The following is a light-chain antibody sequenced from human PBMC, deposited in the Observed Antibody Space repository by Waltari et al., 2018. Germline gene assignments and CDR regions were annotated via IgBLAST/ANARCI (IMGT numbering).Light chain of an antibody. CDR1: SSDVGGSNF. CDR3: CSYTTSSTLV. V-gene: IGLV2-14*03. J-gene: IGLJ2*01. Sequence: QSAPTQPPSVSGSPGQSVTISCTGTSSDVGGSNFVSWYQQHPGKAPKLMIYGVSNRPSGVSDRFSGSKSGNTASLTISGLQAEDEADYYCCSYTTSSTLVFGGGTRLTVL. CDR2: GVS.